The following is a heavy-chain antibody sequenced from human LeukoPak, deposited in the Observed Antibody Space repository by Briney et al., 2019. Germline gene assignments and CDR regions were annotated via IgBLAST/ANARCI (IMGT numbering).Heavy chain of an antibody. V-gene: IGHV4-34*01. CDR2: INHSGSA. Sequence: PSETLSLTCALYGGSFTGYYWSWIRPPPGKGLGWIGEINHSGSANYNPSLKSRVTISVDTSKNQFSLKLSSVTAADTAVYYCARGPLLPVAISYYDMDVWGKGTTVTVSS. CDR3: ARGPLLPVAISYYDMDV. CDR1: GGSFTGYY. J-gene: IGHJ6*04. D-gene: IGHD2-2*02.